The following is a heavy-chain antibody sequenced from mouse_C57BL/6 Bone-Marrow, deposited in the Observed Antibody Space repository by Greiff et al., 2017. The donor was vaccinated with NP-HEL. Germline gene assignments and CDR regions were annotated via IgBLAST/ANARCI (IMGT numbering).Heavy chain of an antibody. CDR2: INPNNGGT. CDR3: ARGGFPHFDY. J-gene: IGHJ2*01. Sequence: VQLQQSGPELVKPGASVKIPCKASGYTFTDYNMDWVKQSHGKSLEWIGDINPNNGGTIYNQKFKGKATLTVDQSSSTAYMELRSLTSEDTAVYYCARGGFPHFDYWGQGTTLTVSS. CDR1: GYTFTDYN. V-gene: IGHV1-18*01.